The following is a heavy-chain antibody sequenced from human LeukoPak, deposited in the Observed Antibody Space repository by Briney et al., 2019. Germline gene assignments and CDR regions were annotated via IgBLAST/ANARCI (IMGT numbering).Heavy chain of an antibody. D-gene: IGHD2-21*02. V-gene: IGHV3-30-3*01. CDR2: ISYDGSNK. J-gene: IGHJ4*02. CDR3: ARDHRCGGDCYLYYFDY. CDR1: GFTFSSYA. Sequence: GGSLRLSCAASGFTFSSYAMHWARQAPGEGLEWVAVISYDGSNKYYADSVKGRFTISRDNSKNTLYLQMNSLRAEDTAVYYCARDHRCGGDCYLYYFDYWGQGTLVTVSS.